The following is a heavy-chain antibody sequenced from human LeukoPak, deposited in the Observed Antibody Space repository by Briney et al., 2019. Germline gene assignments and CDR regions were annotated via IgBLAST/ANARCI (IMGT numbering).Heavy chain of an antibody. CDR1: GGSISSYY. V-gene: IGHV4-4*07. J-gene: IGHJ6*02. CDR3: ARARRVGSGSYYTLSRDYYYGMDV. CDR2: IYTSGST. Sequence: SETLSLTCTVSGGSISSYYWSWIRQPAGKGLEWIGRIYTSGSTNYNPSLKSRVTMPVDTSKNQFSLKLSSVTAADTAVYYCARARRVGSGSYYTLSRDYYYGMDVWGQGTTVTVSS. D-gene: IGHD1-26*01.